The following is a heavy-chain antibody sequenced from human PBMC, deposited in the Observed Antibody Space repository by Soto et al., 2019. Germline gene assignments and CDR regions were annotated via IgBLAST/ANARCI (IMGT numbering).Heavy chain of an antibody. CDR1: GFTLSNIG. Sequence: PGGSLTLSCAASGFTLSNIGMQWVRQAPGKGREWVAVISAGGNTKYYADSVKGRFTISRDNSKNTLFLQMNSLRTEDTAVYYCAKESGGERYAAYFDLWGQGTLVTVSS. D-gene: IGHD2-21*01. CDR2: ISAGGNTK. J-gene: IGHJ4*02. V-gene: IGHV3-30*18. CDR3: AKESGGERYAAYFDL.